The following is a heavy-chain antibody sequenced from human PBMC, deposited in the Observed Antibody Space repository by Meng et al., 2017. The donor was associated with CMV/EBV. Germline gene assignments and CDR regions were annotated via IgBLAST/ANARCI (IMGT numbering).Heavy chain of an antibody. CDR1: GFTFSSYW. D-gene: IGHD6-19*01. J-gene: IGHJ4*02. V-gene: IGHV3-53*01. CDR2: IYSGGST. CDR3: ASYLYSSGWYHDY. Sequence: GESLKISCAASGFTFSSYWMHWVRQAPGKGLEWVSVIYSGGSTYYADSVKGRFTTSRDNSKNTLYLQMNSLRAEDTAVYYCASYLYSSGWYHDYWGQGTLVTVSS.